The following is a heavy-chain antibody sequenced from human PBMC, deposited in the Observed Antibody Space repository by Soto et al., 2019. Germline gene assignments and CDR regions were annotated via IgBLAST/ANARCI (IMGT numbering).Heavy chain of an antibody. CDR2: ISYNGSNT. J-gene: IGHJ2*01. V-gene: IGHV3-30-3*01. CDR1: GFTFSSYA. CDR3: ARDSGYCSSTSCYAIQRYWYFDL. Sequence: GGSQRLSCAASGFTFSSYAMHWVRPNPGKGLEWVAIISYNGSNTYYADSVKGRFTISRDNSKNTLYLQMNSLRAEDTAVYYCARDSGYCSSTSCYAIQRYWYFDLWGRGTLVSVSS. D-gene: IGHD2-2*03.